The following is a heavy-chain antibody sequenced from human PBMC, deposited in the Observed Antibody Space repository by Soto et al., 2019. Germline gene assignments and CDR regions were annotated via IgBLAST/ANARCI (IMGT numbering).Heavy chain of an antibody. Sequence: SVKVSCKASGGTFSSYAISWVRQAPGQGLEWMGGIIPIFGTANYAQKFQGRVTITADESTSTAYMELSNLRSEDTAVYYCARGTHYDSPGAFDIWGQGTMVTVSS. V-gene: IGHV1-69*13. J-gene: IGHJ3*02. CDR3: ARGTHYDSPGAFDI. CDR1: GGTFSSYA. CDR2: IIPIFGTA. D-gene: IGHD3-22*01.